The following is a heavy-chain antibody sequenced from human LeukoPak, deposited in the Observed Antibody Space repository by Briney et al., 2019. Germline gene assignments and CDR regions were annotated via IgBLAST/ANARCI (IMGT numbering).Heavy chain of an antibody. D-gene: IGHD3-16*02. Sequence: ASVKVSCKASGYTFTSYGISWVRQAPGQGLEWMGWISAYNGNTNYAQKLQGRVTMTTDTSTSTAYMELRSLGSDDTAVYYCARGSRYRYDCVWGSYRYPTSDYWGQGTLVTVSS. CDR3: ARGSRYRYDCVWGSYRYPTSDY. V-gene: IGHV1-18*01. CDR2: ISAYNGNT. CDR1: GYTFTSYG. J-gene: IGHJ4*02.